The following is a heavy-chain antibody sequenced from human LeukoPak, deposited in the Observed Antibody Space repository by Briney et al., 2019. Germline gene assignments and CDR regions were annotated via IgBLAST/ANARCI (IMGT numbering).Heavy chain of an antibody. CDR1: GYTFTSYD. V-gene: IGHV1-8*01. Sequence: ASVKVSCKASGYTFTSYDINWVRQATGQGLEWMGWMNPNSGNTGYAQKFQGRVTMTRNTSISTAYMELSSLRSEDTAVYYCARVLRLYGSGSFYDAFDIWGQGTMVTVSS. D-gene: IGHD3-10*01. J-gene: IGHJ3*02. CDR3: ARVLRLYGSGSFYDAFDI. CDR2: MNPNSGNT.